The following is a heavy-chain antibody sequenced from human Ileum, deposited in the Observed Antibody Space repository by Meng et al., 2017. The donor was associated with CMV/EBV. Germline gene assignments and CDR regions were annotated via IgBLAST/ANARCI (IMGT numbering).Heavy chain of an antibody. J-gene: IGHJ5*02. CDR3: AKDLSVVVAADWFDP. CDR2: ISGSGAGT. V-gene: IGHV3-23*04. Sequence: EQAVGPGGCFVKPEGSPGPACAASGFTFSSYHMSWGRQAPGKGLEWVSSISGSGAGTHYANPVKGRFTISIDNSKNTLYLQMNSLRAEDTAVYYCAKDLSVVVAADWFDPSGQGILVTVSS. D-gene: IGHD2-15*01. CDR1: GFTFSSYH.